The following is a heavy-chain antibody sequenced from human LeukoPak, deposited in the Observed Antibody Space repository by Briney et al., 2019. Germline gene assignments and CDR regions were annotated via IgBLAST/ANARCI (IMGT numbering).Heavy chain of an antibody. CDR3: ARRPALLIDNWFDP. V-gene: IGHV4-4*07. D-gene: IGHD2-2*01. CDR2: IYTSGST. Sequence: SETLSLTCTVSGGSISSYYWSWIRQPAGKGLEWIGRIYTSGSTNYNPSLKSRVTMSVDTSKNQFSLHLSSVTPAATAVYYCARRPALLIDNWFDPWGQGTLDTVSS. CDR1: GGSISSYY. J-gene: IGHJ5*02.